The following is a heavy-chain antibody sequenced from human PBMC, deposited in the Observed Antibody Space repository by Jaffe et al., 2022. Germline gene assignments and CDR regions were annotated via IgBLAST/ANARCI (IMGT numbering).Heavy chain of an antibody. Sequence: EVQLVESGGGLVKPGGSLRLSCAASGFTFSSYSMNWVRQAPGKGLEWVSSISSSSSYIYYADSVKGRFTISRDNAKNSLYLQMNSLRAEDTAVYYCARDPPKTVAGPAYWGQGTLVTVSS. CDR2: ISSSSSYI. CDR1: GFTFSSYS. CDR3: ARDPPKTVAGPAY. D-gene: IGHD6-19*01. V-gene: IGHV3-21*01. J-gene: IGHJ4*02.